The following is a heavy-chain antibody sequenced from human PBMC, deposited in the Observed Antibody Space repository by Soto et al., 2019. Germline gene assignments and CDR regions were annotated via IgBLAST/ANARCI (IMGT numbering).Heavy chain of an antibody. CDR2: INPSGGST. J-gene: IGHJ5*02. V-gene: IGHV1-46*01. CDR1: GYTFTSYY. D-gene: IGHD6-6*01. Sequence: ASVKVSCKASGYTFTSYYMHWLRQAPGQGLEWMGIINPSGGSTSYAQKFQGRVTMTRDTSTSTVYMELSSLRSEDTAVYYCARSPRSSSSSSNWFDPWGQGTLVTVSS. CDR3: ARSPRSSSSSSNWFDP.